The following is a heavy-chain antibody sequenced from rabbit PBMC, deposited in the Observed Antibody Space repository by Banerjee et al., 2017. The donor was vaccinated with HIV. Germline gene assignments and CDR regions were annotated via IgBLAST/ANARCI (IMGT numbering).Heavy chain of an antibody. CDR3: ARSTGYPGSTYEWDL. CDR2: IGTGSDTT. J-gene: IGHJ4*01. D-gene: IGHD8-1*01. V-gene: IGHV1S40*01. Sequence: QSLEESGGGLVQPEGSLTLTCTASGFSFSSSYYMRWVRQAPGKGLEWIGCIGTGSDTTHYASWAKGRFTISKTSSTTVTLQMTSLTVADTATYFCARSTGYPGSTYEWDLWGQGTLVTVS. CDR1: GFSFSSSYY.